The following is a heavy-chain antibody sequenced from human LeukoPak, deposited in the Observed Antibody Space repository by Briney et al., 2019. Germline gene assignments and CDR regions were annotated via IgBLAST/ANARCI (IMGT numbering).Heavy chain of an antibody. CDR1: GYTFINYD. Sequence: GASVKVSCKASGYTFINYDISWVRQAPGQGLEWMGWISAYNGNTNYAQKLQGRVTMTTDTSTSTAYMELRSLRSDDTAVYYCAREMVAATIDYWGQGTLVTVSS. J-gene: IGHJ4*02. D-gene: IGHD2-15*01. CDR3: AREMVAATIDY. CDR2: ISAYNGNT. V-gene: IGHV1-18*01.